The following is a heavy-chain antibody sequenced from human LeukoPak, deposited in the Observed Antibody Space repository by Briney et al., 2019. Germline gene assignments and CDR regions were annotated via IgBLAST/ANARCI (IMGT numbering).Heavy chain of an antibody. Sequence: GGSLRLSCAASGFTFSSYWMSWVRQAPGKGLEWVSVIYSGGSTYYADSVKGRFTISRDNSKNTLYLQMNSLRAEDTAVYYCARDHDSSGYPKFWGQGTLVTVSS. V-gene: IGHV3-66*01. J-gene: IGHJ4*02. CDR3: ARDHDSSGYPKF. CDR2: IYSGGST. D-gene: IGHD3-22*01. CDR1: GFTFSSYW.